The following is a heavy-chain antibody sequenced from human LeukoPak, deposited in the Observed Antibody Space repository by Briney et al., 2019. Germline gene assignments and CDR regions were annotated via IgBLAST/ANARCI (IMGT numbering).Heavy chain of an antibody. V-gene: IGHV3-23*01. D-gene: IGHD3-3*01. CDR2: ISGSGGST. CDR3: AKGGDFRSGYIDY. J-gene: IGHJ4*02. CDR1: GFTFTSNA. Sequence: GGSLRLSCAVSGFTFTSNAMSWVRQAPGKGLEWVSAISGSGGSTYYADPVKGRFTISRDNSKNTLYLQMNSLRAEDTAVYYCAKGGDFRSGYIDYEGRGTLVTVTA.